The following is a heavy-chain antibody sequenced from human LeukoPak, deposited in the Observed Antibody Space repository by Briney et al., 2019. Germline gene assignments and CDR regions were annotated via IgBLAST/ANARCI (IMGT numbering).Heavy chain of an antibody. D-gene: IGHD3-10*01. Sequence: SETLSLTCTVSGGSISNYYWSWIRQPPGKGLEWVGYIHYSGSANYNRSLKSRVTISVDTSKNQFSLKLSPVTAADTAVYYCARVEEGYGSGRRENYYYYYMDVWGKGTTVTVSS. CDR3: ARVEEGYGSGRRENYYYYYMDV. J-gene: IGHJ6*03. CDR1: GGSISNYY. V-gene: IGHV4-59*01. CDR2: IHYSGSA.